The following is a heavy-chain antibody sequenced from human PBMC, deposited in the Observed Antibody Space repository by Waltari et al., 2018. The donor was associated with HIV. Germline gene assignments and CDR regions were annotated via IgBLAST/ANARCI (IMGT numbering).Heavy chain of an antibody. J-gene: IGHJ4*02. Sequence: EIQLVESRGGLVTPGESLRRYCAAYGFTDSTHKLQCRRQAPGKGLEWVSSISGSSHFIYYADLVKGRFTISRDNAKNSLYLQMSSLRAEDTAVYYCARGLGSHFDYWGQGTLVTVSS. D-gene: IGHD1-26*01. CDR1: GFTDSTHK. V-gene: IGHV3-21*02. CDR3: ARGLGSHFDY. CDR2: ISGSSHFI.